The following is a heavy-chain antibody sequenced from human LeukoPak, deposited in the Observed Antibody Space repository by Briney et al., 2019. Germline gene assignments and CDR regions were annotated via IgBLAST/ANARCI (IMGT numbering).Heavy chain of an antibody. CDR2: IGTAGDT. CDR3: ARGRGWGTFDI. J-gene: IGHJ3*02. CDR1: GFTFSSYD. D-gene: IGHD3-10*01. Sequence: PGGPLRLSCAASGFTFSSYDMHWVRQGTGKGLEWVSAIGTAGDTYYPGSVKGRFTTSRENAKNSLYLQKNSLRVGDTAVYYCARGRGWGTFDIWGQGTMVTVSS. V-gene: IGHV3-13*04.